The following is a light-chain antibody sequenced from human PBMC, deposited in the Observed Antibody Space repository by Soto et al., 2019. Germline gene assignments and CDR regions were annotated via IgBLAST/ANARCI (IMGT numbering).Light chain of an antibody. J-gene: IGKJ1*01. V-gene: IGKV1-5*01. CDR3: QPYTRYSCT. Sequence: TEAPRTLTKSVGDRVSLTCRASHYISTWVGWYQQRPGKAPTLLISGASKLECGVPPRFNGSRSETDFTLTISSLEPDDFAPYYCQPYTRYSCTFGLGTPV. CDR2: GAS. CDR1: HYISTW.